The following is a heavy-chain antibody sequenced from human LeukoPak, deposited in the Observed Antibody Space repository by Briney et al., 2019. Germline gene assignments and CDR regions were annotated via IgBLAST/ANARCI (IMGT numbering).Heavy chain of an antibody. V-gene: IGHV3-30*02. Sequence: GSLRLSCAAYGFTFSSYGMHWVRQAPGXGLEWVAFIRYDGSNKYYADSVKGRFTISRDNSKNTLYLQMNSLRAEDTAVYYCAKDNEMATTYYFDYWGQGTLVTVSS. CDR3: AKDNEMATTYYFDY. D-gene: IGHD5-24*01. CDR1: GFTFSSYG. CDR2: IRYDGSNK. J-gene: IGHJ4*02.